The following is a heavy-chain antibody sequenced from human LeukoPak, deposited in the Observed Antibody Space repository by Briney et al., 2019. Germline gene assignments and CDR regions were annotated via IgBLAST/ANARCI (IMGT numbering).Heavy chain of an antibody. CDR2: IGGGDT. D-gene: IGHD2-8*01. J-gene: IGHJ4*02. Sequence: GGSLRLSCSASGFTFRNFAISWVRQAPGKGLEWVSSIGGGDTHYADSVKGRFTISRDDSRSTVDLQMSSLRAEDTAVYYCAKDGQSFNSMYEYCDSWGQGTLVTVSS. CDR1: GFTFRNFA. V-gene: IGHV3-23*01. CDR3: AKDGQSFNSMYEYCDS.